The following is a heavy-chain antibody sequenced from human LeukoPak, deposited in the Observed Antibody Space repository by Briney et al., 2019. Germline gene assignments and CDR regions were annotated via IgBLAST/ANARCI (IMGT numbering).Heavy chain of an antibody. CDR2: TYHRGFT. CDR3: ARDQRCSRYDGGCDQWYFDL. V-gene: IGHV4-59*01. D-gene: IGHD5-12*01. J-gene: IGHJ2*01. Sequence: SETLSLTCTVPGAAISGYYWSWLRRPPGKGLEGIGYTYHRGFTDYNPSLRSRVTISVDTSRNQFSLKLTSATAADTAVYYCARDQRCSRYDGGCDQWYFDLWGRGTLVTVSS. CDR1: GAAISGYY.